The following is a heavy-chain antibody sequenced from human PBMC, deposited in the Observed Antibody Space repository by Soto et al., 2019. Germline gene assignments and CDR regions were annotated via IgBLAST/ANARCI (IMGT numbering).Heavy chain of an antibody. CDR3: TRHHPHHYDSSGYFDY. Sequence: PSETLSLTCTVSGGSISTSSYYWGWIRQSPGKGLEWIGTIFHTGRTYYNPSLESRVSLSVDTSKNQFSLHLTSVSAADTAVYYCTRHHPHHYDSSGYFDYWGQGTLVTVSS. CDR2: IFHTGRT. V-gene: IGHV4-39*01. J-gene: IGHJ4*02. D-gene: IGHD3-22*01. CDR1: GGSISTSSYY.